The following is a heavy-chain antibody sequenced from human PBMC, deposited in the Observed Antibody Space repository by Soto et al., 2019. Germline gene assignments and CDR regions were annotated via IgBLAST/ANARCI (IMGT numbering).Heavy chain of an antibody. CDR1: GGSISSYY. CDR3: ARELFGRSVWFDP. V-gene: IGHV4-59*01. J-gene: IGHJ5*02. D-gene: IGHD3-10*01. Sequence: SETLSLTCTVSGGSISSYYWSWIRQPPGKGLEWIGYIYYSGSTNYNPSLKSRVTISVDTSKNQFSLKLSSVTAADTAVYYCARELFGRSVWFDPWGQGTLVSVSS. CDR2: IYYSGST.